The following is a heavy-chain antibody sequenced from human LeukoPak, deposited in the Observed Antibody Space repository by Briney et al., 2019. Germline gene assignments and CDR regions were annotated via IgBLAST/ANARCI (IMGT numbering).Heavy chain of an antibody. D-gene: IGHD4-11*01. CDR2: IKQDGSEK. J-gene: IGHJ4*02. V-gene: IGHV3-7*01. CDR1: GFTFSSYW. Sequence: GGSLRLSCAASGFTFSSYWMSWVRQAPGKGLEWVANIKQDGSEKYYVDSVKGRFTISRDNAKNSLYLQMNSLRAEDTAVYYCARVPDNSNYGSFDYWGQGTLVTVSS. CDR3: ARVPDNSNYGSFDY.